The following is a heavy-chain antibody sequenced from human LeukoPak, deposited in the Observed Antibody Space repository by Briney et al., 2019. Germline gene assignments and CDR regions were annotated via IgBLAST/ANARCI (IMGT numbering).Heavy chain of an antibody. J-gene: IGHJ4*02. D-gene: IGHD3-22*01. Sequence: PSETLSLTCTVSGGSISSYYWSWIRQPAGEGLEWIGRIYTSGSTNYNPSLKSRVTMSVDTSKNQFSLKLSSVTAADTAVYYCARGVDYDSSGYSYFIYWGQGTLVTVSS. CDR2: IYTSGST. CDR1: GGSISSYY. V-gene: IGHV4-4*07. CDR3: ARGVDYDSSGYSYFIY.